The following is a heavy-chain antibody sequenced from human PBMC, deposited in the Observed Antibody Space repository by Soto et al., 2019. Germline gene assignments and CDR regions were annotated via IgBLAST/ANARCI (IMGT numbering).Heavy chain of an antibody. Sequence: EVQVLESGGGLVQPGGSLRLSCAASGFTFSSYAMSWVRQAPGKGLDWVSAISGSGGSTYYADFVKGRFTISRDSSKNTLYLQMNSLRAEDTAIYYCAMRHSRSSGFDCWGQGTLVTVSS. J-gene: IGHJ4*02. D-gene: IGHD6-6*01. V-gene: IGHV3-23*01. CDR2: ISGSGGST. CDR1: GFTFSSYA. CDR3: AMRHSRSSGFDC.